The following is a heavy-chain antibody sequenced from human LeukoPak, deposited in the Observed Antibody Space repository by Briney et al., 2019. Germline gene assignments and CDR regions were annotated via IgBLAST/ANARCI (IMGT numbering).Heavy chain of an antibody. CDR1: GYSISSAYY. D-gene: IGHD3-22*01. CDR3: ARAVVVNPPPNWFDP. J-gene: IGHJ5*02. Sequence: SETLSLTCTVSGYSISSAYYWGWIRQPPGKGLEWVGYIYYSGSTNYNPSPKSRVTISVDTSKNQFSLKLSSVTAADTAVYYCARAVVVNPPPNWFDPWGQGTLVTVSS. V-gene: IGHV4-38-2*02. CDR2: IYYSGST.